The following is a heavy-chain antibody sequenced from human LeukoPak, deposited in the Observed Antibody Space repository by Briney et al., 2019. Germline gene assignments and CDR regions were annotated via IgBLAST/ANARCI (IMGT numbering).Heavy chain of an antibody. J-gene: IGHJ6*04. Sequence: GGSLRLSCAVSGFPFSNSWMYWVRQAPGKGLEGVANIKSDGSGICYVDTVKGRFIISRDNARNSLYLQMNSLRVEDTAVYFCAGGNSMDVWGKGTAVTVSS. CDR3: AGGNSMDV. CDR1: GFPFSNSW. D-gene: IGHD1/OR15-1a*01. CDR2: IKSDGSGI. V-gene: IGHV3-7*03.